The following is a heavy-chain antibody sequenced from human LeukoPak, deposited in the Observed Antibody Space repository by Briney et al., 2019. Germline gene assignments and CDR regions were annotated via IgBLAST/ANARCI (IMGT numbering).Heavy chain of an antibody. CDR2: ISSSGSTI. D-gene: IGHD3-22*01. CDR1: GFTFSDYY. J-gene: IGHJ3*02. CDR3: ARIHTSGNYFDI. Sequence: GGSLRLSCAAAGFTFSDYYMSWIRQAPGKGLGWVSYISSSGSTIYYADSVRGRFTISRDNAKNSLYLQMSSVRVEDTAVYYCARIHTSGNYFDIWGHGTAVTVSS. V-gene: IGHV3-11*01.